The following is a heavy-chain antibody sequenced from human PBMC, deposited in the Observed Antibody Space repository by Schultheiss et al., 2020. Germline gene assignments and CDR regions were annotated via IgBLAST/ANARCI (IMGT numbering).Heavy chain of an antibody. Sequence: SETLSLTCTVSGGSISSSSYYWGWIRQPPGKGLEWIGSIYYSGSTNYNPSLKSRVTISVDKSKNQFSLKLSSVTAADTAVYYCARVGETMVRGATSYYFDYWGQGTLVTVSS. CDR3: ARVGETMVRGATSYYFDY. CDR2: IYYSGST. J-gene: IGHJ4*02. CDR1: GGSISSSSYY. D-gene: IGHD3-10*01. V-gene: IGHV4-39*07.